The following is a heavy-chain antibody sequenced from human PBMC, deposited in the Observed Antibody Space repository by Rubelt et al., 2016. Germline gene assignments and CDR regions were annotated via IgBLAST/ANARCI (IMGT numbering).Heavy chain of an antibody. J-gene: IGHJ4*02. CDR3: ARGLDSTKTGAD. V-gene: IGHV4-34*01. Sequence: QVQLQQWDAGLLKPSETLSLTCAVYGGSFSGYYCTWIRQPPGKGLEWIGEIHPSGSTNYNPSLKSRVTISADTSKNQCSLNLNAVTAAETAVYYCARGLDSTKTGADWGQGTLVTVSS. CDR1: GGSFSGYY. CDR2: IHPSGST. D-gene: IGHD3-10*01.